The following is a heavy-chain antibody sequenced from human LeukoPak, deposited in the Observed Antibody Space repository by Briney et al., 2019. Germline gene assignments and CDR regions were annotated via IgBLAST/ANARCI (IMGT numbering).Heavy chain of an antibody. CDR1: GFTFSSYS. D-gene: IGHD2-2*01. V-gene: IGHV3-7*01. J-gene: IGHJ6*03. Sequence: GGSLRLSCAASGFTFSSYSMNWVRQAPGKGLEWVANIKQDGSEKYYVDSVKGRFTISRDNAKNSLYLQMNSLRAEDTAVYYCAKAPSGIVVVPAAMTLYYMDVWGKGTTVTVSS. CDR3: AKAPSGIVVVPAAMTLYYMDV. CDR2: IKQDGSEK.